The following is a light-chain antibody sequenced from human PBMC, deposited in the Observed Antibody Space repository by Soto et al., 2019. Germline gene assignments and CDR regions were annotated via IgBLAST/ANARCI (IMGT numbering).Light chain of an antibody. CDR2: GAS. CDR1: QSISSN. Sequence: EIVMTQSPATLSVSPGERATLSCRASQSISSNLAWYQQKPGQAPRLLIYGASTRATGIPARFSGSGSGTEFTLTISSLQSEDFAVYYCQQYSIWRTFGQGTKV. CDR3: QQYSIWRT. V-gene: IGKV3-15*01. J-gene: IGKJ1*01.